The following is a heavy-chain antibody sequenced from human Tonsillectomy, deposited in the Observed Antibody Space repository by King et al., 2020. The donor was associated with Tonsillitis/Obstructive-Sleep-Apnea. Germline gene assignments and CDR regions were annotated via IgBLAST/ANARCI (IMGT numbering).Heavy chain of an antibody. CDR2: ISISSSYT. D-gene: IGHD4-17*01. Sequence: VQLVESGGGLVKPGGSLRLSCAASGFTFSDYYMSWIRQAPGEGLEWVSYISISSSYTNYADSVKGRFTISRDNAKNSLYLQMNSLRAEDTAVYYCARMYGDYVEAFDYWGQGTLVTVSS. CDR1: GFTFSDYY. V-gene: IGHV3-11*05. CDR3: ARMYGDYVEAFDY. J-gene: IGHJ4*02.